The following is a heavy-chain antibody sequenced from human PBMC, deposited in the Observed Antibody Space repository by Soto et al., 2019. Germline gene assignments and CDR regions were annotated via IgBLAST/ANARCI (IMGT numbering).Heavy chain of an antibody. J-gene: IGHJ5*02. CDR1: GGSISSSSYY. CDR3: AHPALSSGNGWFDP. Sequence: QLQLQESGPGLVKPSETLSLTCTVSGGSISSSSYYWGWIRQPPGKGLEWIGSIYYSGSTYYNPSLKSRVTISVDTSKNQFSLKLSSVTAADTAVYYCAHPALSSGNGWFDPWGQGTLVTVSS. CDR2: IYYSGST. V-gene: IGHV4-39*01. D-gene: IGHD6-19*01.